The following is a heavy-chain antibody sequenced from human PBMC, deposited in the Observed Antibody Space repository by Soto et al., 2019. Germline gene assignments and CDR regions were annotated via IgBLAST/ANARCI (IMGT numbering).Heavy chain of an antibody. CDR2: ISSSSSYT. J-gene: IGHJ6*02. CDR3: ARDWHEYDFWSYYGMDV. Sequence: PGGSLRLSCAASGFTFSDYYMSWIRQAPGKGLEWVSYISSSSSYTNYADSVKGRFTISRDNAKNSLYLQMNSLRAEDTAVYYCARDWHEYDFWSYYGMDVWGQGTTVTVSS. CDR1: GFTFSDYY. D-gene: IGHD3-3*01. V-gene: IGHV3-11*06.